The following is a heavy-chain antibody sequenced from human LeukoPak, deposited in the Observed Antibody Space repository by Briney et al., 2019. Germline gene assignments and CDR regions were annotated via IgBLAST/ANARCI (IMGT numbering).Heavy chain of an antibody. CDR1: GYMFTGYG. CDR2: MNPNSGNT. Sequence: ASVKVSCKASGYMFTGYGISWVRQAPGQGLEWMGWMNPNSGNTGYAQKFQGRVTITRNTSISTAYMELSSLRSEDTAVYYCARGRKSVVGWLQYPYYYMDVWGKGTTVTVSS. D-gene: IGHD5-24*01. CDR3: ARGRKSVVGWLQYPYYYMDV. V-gene: IGHV1-8*03. J-gene: IGHJ6*03.